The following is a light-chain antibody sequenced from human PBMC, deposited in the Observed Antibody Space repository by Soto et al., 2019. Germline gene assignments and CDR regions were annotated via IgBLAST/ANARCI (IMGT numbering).Light chain of an antibody. J-gene: IGLJ2*01. V-gene: IGLV2-8*01. CDR3: SSYAGSNNLL. CDR1: SSDVGAYNY. Sequence: QSALTQPPSASGSPGQSVTISCTGTSSDVGAYNYVSWYQQHPGKAPKLIIYEVTKRPSGVPDRFSGSKSGNTASLTVSGLHDEDEADYYCSSYAGSNNLLFGGGTKLTVL. CDR2: EVT.